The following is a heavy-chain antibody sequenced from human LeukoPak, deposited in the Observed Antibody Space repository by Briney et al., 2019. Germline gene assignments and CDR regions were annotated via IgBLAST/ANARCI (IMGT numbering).Heavy chain of an antibody. CDR1: GFTVSSNY. CDR3: AKDEYCYDSSGYSDYYYYYMDV. J-gene: IGHJ6*03. Sequence: PGGSLRLSCAASGFTVSSNYMSWVRQAPGKGLEWVSVIYSGGSTYYADSVKGRFTISRDNSKNTLYLQMNSLRAEDTAVYYCAKDEYCYDSSGYSDYYYYYMDVWGKGTTVTVSS. CDR2: IYSGGST. D-gene: IGHD3-22*01. V-gene: IGHV3-53*01.